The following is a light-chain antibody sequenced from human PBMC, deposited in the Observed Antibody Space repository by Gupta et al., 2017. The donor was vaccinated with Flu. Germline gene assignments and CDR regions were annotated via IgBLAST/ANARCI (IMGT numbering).Light chain of an antibody. V-gene: IGLV1-51*02. CDR3: GTWDGSLRTDV. CDR2: ENN. J-gene: IGLJ1*01. CDR1: NLGTTY. Sequence: NLGTTYVSWYQQFPGPAPKLLISENNKRPSGLPARFSGSKSGTSAALAITGLQTGDEADYYCGTWDGSLRTDVFGTGTKVTVL.